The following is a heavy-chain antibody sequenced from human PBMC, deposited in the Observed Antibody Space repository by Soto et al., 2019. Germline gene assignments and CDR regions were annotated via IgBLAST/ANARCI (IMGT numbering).Heavy chain of an antibody. CDR3: AKSRGYGYDGFDI. D-gene: IGHD5-12*01. CDR2: ISGSGGST. Sequence: GGSLRLSCAASGFTFSSFAMSWVRQAPGKGLEWVSSISGSGGSTYYADSVKGRFTISRDNSKNTLYLQINIVRAEDTAVYYCAKSRGYGYDGFDIWGQGTMVTVSS. CDR1: GFTFSSFA. J-gene: IGHJ3*02. V-gene: IGHV3-23*01.